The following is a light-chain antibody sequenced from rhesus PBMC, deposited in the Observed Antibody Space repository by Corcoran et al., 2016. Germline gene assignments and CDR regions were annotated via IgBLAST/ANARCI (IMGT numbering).Light chain of an antibody. V-gene: IGKV2-78*01. CDR1: QRLMDSGGPIH. CDR2: LVS. J-gene: IGKJ3*01. CDR3: METLQTPFT. Sequence: DIVMTQTPLSLPVTPGEPASISCRSSQRLMDSGGPIHLHWYLQKPGQSPQLLIYLVSTRASGVPDRFSGSGSGTDFKLKSSRVEAEDVGGYYCMETLQTPFTFGPGTKLDIK.